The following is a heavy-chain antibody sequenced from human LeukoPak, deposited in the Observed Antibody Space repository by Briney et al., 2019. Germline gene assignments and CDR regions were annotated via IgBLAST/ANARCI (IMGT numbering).Heavy chain of an antibody. CDR2: IYYSGST. Sequence: PSQTLSLTCTVSGGSISSSNYYWGWIRQPPGRGLEWLGSIYYSGSTYYNPSLKSRVTIPLNTSKKQFSLKLSALTSANKASYYCASKYYGSGTTPYYQMDGGGKGTTVTISS. V-gene: IGHV4-39*01. D-gene: IGHD3-10*01. J-gene: IGHJ6*03. CDR1: GGSISSSNYY. CDR3: ASKYYGSGTTPYYQMDG.